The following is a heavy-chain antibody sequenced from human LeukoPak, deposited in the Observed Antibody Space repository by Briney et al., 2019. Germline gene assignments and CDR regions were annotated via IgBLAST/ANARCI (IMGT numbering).Heavy chain of an antibody. V-gene: IGHV1-69*04. Sequence: SVKVSCKASGGTFSSYAISWVRQAPGQGLEWMGRIIPILGIANYAQKFQGRVTITADKSTSTAYMELSSLRSEDTAVYYCARDIVVVVAATSAFDIWGQGTMVTVSS. CDR3: ARDIVVVVAATSAFDI. J-gene: IGHJ3*02. D-gene: IGHD2-15*01. CDR1: GGTFSSYA. CDR2: IIPILGIA.